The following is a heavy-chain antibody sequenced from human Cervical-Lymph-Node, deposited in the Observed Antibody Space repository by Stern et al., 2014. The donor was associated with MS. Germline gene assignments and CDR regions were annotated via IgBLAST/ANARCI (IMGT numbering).Heavy chain of an antibody. J-gene: IGHJ5*02. D-gene: IGHD4-17*01. CDR3: ASATVTSRNCFDP. CDR1: GDSISSSNYY. CDR2: IYYGGST. Sequence: QVQLQESGPGLVKPSETLSLTCTVSGDSISSSNYYWGWIRQPPGKGLEWIGSIYYGGSTFYTPSLKGRVPIPAAPPKNQLSLKLTPVTAADTAVYYCASATVTSRNCFDPWGQGTLVTVSS. V-gene: IGHV4-39*01.